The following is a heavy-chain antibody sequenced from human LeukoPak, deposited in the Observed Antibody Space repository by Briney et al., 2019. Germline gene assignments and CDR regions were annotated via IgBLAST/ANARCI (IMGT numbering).Heavy chain of an antibody. V-gene: IGHV3-74*03. J-gene: IGHJ4*02. D-gene: IGHD1-26*01. CDR2: INPDGSIR. CDR3: AREARVGGALQY. Sequence: GGSLRLSCAASGLTFSTYWMHWVRQAPGKGLAWVARINPDGSIRTYANSVQGRVTISRDTAKNTLFLQMNSLRAEDTAVYYCAREARVGGALQYWGQGTPVTVSS. CDR1: GLTFSTYW.